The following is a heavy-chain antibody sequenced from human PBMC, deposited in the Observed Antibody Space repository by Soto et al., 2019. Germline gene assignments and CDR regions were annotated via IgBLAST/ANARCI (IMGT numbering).Heavy chain of an antibody. J-gene: IGHJ5*02. CDR3: ARGVPYYYNSSGYPLNS. V-gene: IGHV1-69*06. CDR2: IIPLFTTT. CDR1: GGTFSNFA. D-gene: IGHD3-22*01. Sequence: SVKVSCKTSGGTFSNFAINWVRQAPGHGLEWMGAIIPLFTTTKYAQRFQGRVTITADKSTTTDKSTTTAYMELTSLRSEDTAVYYCARGVPYYYNSSGYPLNSWGQGTLVTVSS.